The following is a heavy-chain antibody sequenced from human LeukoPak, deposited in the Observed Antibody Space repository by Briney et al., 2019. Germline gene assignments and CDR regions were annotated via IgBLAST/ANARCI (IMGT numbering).Heavy chain of an antibody. J-gene: IGHJ5*02. CDR1: GGSFCGYY. CDR2: INHRGST. D-gene: IGHD2-2*02. CDR3: ARAVVPAAIPGYNWFDP. V-gene: IGHV4-34*01. Sequence: SETLSLTCAVYGGSFCGYYWSWIRQPPGKGLEWIGEINHRGSTNYNPSLKSRVTISVDTSKNQFSLKLSSVTAADTAVYYCARAVVPAAIPGYNWFDPWGQGTLVTVSS.